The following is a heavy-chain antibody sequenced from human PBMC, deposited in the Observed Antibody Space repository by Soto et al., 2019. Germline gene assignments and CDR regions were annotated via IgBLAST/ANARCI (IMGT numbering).Heavy chain of an antibody. Sequence: EVQLVESGGGLVQPGGSLRLSCAASGFTFSNYWMYWVRQAPGKGLVWVSRTNSDGSTSSYADSVKGRFTISRDNAKTTLYLQMNSLRAEDTAVYYCARGDCVGGSCYSLAGSFYYAMDVWGKGTTVTVFS. V-gene: IGHV3-74*01. CDR1: GFTFSNYW. CDR3: ARGDCVGGSCYSLAGSFYYAMDV. J-gene: IGHJ6*03. CDR2: TNSDGSTS. D-gene: IGHD2-15*01.